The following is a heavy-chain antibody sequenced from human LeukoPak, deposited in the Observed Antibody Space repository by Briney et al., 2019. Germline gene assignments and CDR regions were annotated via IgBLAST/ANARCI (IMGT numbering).Heavy chain of an antibody. CDR1: GGSISSSGYY. Sequence: PSETLSLTCTVSGGSISSSGYYWGWIRQPPGKGLEWIGSIYYSGSTYYNPSLKSRVTISVDTSKYQFSLKLSSVTAADTAVYYCASNYYGSGSLDYWGQGNLVTVSS. D-gene: IGHD3-10*01. J-gene: IGHJ4*02. CDR2: IYYSGST. CDR3: ASNYYGSGSLDY. V-gene: IGHV4-39*01.